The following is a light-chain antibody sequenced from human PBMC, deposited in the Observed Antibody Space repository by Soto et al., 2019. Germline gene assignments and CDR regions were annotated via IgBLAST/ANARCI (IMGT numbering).Light chain of an antibody. V-gene: IGLV2-14*01. Sequence: LTQPASVSGSPGQSIAISCTGTSVDVGGFEYVSWYQQHPGKVPKLIIYEVNNRPSGVSNRFSGSKSGNTASLTISGLQAEDEADYFCSSYASSNTYVFGTGTKVTVL. CDR1: SVDVGGFEY. CDR2: EVN. CDR3: SSYASSNTYV. J-gene: IGLJ1*01.